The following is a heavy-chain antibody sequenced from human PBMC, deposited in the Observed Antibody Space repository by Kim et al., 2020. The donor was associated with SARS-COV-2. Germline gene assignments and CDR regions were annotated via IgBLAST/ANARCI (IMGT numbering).Heavy chain of an antibody. J-gene: IGHJ5*02. CDR3: ARDDLMGKPGQFDP. D-gene: IGHD2-8*01. Sequence: GRSLRLSCAASGIKFSKDCRNGLGPATGERPGWVAGLWFDGNNTYYADAGKGRFTISSDNAKNTLALQMNSLRVDDTAVYYCARDDLMGKPGQFDPWGEGTLVIVSS. V-gene: IGHV3-33*01. CDR1: GIKFSKDC. CDR2: LWFDGNNT.